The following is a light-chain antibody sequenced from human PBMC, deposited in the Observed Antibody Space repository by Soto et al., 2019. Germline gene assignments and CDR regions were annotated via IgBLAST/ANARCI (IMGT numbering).Light chain of an antibody. CDR3: QQYNSYLYT. J-gene: IGKJ2*01. CDR2: KAS. Sequence: DIQMTQSHSTLYASVGDRVTITCRASQSISSWLAWYQQKPGKAHKLLIYKASSLESGVPSRFSGSGSGTEFTLTISSLQPDDFATYYCQQYNSYLYTFGQGTKLEIK. V-gene: IGKV1-5*03. CDR1: QSISSW.